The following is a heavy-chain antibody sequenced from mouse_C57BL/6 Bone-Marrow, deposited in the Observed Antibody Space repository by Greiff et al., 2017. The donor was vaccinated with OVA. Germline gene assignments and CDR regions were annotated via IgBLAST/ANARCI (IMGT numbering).Heavy chain of an antibody. CDR3: ARPSGTIFAY. CDR1: GYTFTSYG. J-gene: IGHJ3*01. CDR2: IYPRSGNT. D-gene: IGHD4-1*01. Sequence: VQLQQSGAELVRPGTSVKLSCKASGYTFTSYGISWVKQRTGQGLEWIGEIYPRSGNTYYNEKFKGKATLTADKSSSTAYMELRSLTSEDSAVYFCARPSGTIFAYWGQGTLVTVSA. V-gene: IGHV1-81*01.